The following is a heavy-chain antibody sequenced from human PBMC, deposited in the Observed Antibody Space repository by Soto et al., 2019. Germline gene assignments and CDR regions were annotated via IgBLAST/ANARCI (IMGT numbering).Heavy chain of an antibody. CDR3: ARVYFKYDY. Sequence: EVQLVESGGGLVQPGGSLRLSCVASKLTFSNYWMTWVRQAPGKGLEWVANIKEDGSEKYHVDSVKGRFTISRDNAKNSLYLQMNSLRAEDTAVYYCARVYFKYDYWGQGTLVTVSS. J-gene: IGHJ4*02. CDR2: IKEDGSEK. CDR1: KLTFSNYW. V-gene: IGHV3-7*01. D-gene: IGHD3-10*01.